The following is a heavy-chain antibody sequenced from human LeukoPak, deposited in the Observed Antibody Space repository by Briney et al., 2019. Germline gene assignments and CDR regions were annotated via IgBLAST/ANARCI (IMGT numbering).Heavy chain of an antibody. Sequence: SQTLSLTCAISGDSVSRNSATWNWIRQSPARGLEWLGRTYYRSKWYNDYAVSVKSRITISPDTSKNQFSLQLNSVTPEDTAVYYCARAVLWFGDLDYYYMDVWAKGPRSPSP. V-gene: IGHV6-1*01. CDR2: TYYRSKWYN. J-gene: IGHJ6*03. CDR1: GDSVSRNSAT. D-gene: IGHD3-10*01. CDR3: ARAVLWFGDLDYYYMDV.